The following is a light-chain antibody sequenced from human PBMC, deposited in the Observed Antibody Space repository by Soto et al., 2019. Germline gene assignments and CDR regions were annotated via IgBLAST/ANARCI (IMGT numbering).Light chain of an antibody. J-gene: IGKJ1*01. CDR3: QQYGSSPTWT. Sequence: SVFTQSPGTLSLSPGERATLSCRASQSVSSNHLAWYQQKPGRAPRLLIYGASNRATGIPDRFSGSGSGTDFTLTISRLEPEDSAVYYCQQYGSSPTWTFGQGTKVDIK. V-gene: IGKV3-20*01. CDR2: GAS. CDR1: QSVSSNH.